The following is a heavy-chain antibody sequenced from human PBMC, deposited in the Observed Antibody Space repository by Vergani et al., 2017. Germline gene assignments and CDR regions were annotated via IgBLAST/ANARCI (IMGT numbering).Heavy chain of an antibody. V-gene: IGHV4-39*07. CDR1: GGSISSSSYY. Sequence: QLQLQESGPGLVKPSETLSLTCTVSGGSISSSSYYWGWIRQPPGKGLEWIGSIYYSGSTDYNPSLKSRVTISVDTSKNQFALKLSSVTAADTAVYYCASGGFWYFDLWGRGTLVTVSS. J-gene: IGHJ2*01. D-gene: IGHD3-16*01. CDR3: ASGGFWYFDL. CDR2: IYYSGST.